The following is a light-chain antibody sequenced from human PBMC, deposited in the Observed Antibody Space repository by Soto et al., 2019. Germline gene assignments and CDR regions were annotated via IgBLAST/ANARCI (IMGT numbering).Light chain of an antibody. CDR3: QAYARSLTGWV. Sequence: QSVLTQPPSVSGAPGQRVTISCTGSASNIGADYDAHWYQQLPGAAPQLLIYGNTNRPSGVPDRISGSKSGASAYLSITGLQAEDEADYYCQAYARSLTGWVFGGGTKLNVL. CDR2: GNT. CDR1: ASNIGADYD. V-gene: IGLV1-40*01. J-gene: IGLJ3*02.